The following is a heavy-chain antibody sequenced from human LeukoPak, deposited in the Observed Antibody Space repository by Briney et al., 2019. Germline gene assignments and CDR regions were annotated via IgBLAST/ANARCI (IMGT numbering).Heavy chain of an antibody. Sequence: PGGSLRLSCAASGFTFSSYEMTWVRQAPGRGLEWVSFIYSGGNTHYSDSAKGRFTISSDNSKNTLYLQMNSLRADDTAVYYCARRAGEYSHPYDYWGQGTLVTVSS. J-gene: IGHJ4*02. CDR1: GFTFSSYE. CDR2: IYSGGNT. D-gene: IGHD4-17*01. CDR3: ARRAGEYSHPYDY. V-gene: IGHV3-23*05.